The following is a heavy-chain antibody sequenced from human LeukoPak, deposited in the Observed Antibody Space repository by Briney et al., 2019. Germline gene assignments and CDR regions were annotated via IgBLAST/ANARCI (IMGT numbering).Heavy chain of an antibody. V-gene: IGHV1-8*01. CDR1: GYTFTSYD. J-gene: IGHJ5*02. CDR2: MNPNSGNT. CDR3: ARLFDYVWGSYRP. D-gene: IGHD3-16*02. Sequence: ASVKVSCKASGYTFTSYDIHWVRQATGQGLEWMGWMNPNSGNTGYAQKFQGGVTMTRNTSISTAYMELSSLRSEDTAVYYCARLFDYVWGSYRPWGQGTLVTVSS.